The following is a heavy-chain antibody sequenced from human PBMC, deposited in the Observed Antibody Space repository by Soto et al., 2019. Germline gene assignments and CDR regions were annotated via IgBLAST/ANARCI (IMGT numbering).Heavy chain of an antibody. CDR2: IRPYNDNT. Sequence: ASVKVSCKASGYSFTNYGITWVRQAPGQGLEWMGWIRPYNDNTNYAQRLQGRVTMTTETSTSTAYMELRSLRSDDTAVYYCARDSLRNIEGLWLENYHYYGMDVWGQGTTVTGSS. CDR1: GYSFTNYG. D-gene: IGHD5-18*01. J-gene: IGHJ6*02. CDR3: ARDSLRNIEGLWLENYHYYGMDV. V-gene: IGHV1-18*04.